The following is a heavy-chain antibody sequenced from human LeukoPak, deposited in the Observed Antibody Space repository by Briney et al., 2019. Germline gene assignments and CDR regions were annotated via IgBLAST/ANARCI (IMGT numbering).Heavy chain of an antibody. CDR2: IRYDGSNK. CDR3: ARDTPRAYCGGDCYSEAAYYYMDV. D-gene: IGHD2-21*01. V-gene: IGHV3-30*02. J-gene: IGHJ6*03. CDR1: GFTFSTSG. Sequence: GGSLRLSCATSGFTFSTSGMHWVRQAPGKGLEWVAFIRYDGSNKYSADSVKGRFTISRDNSKNTLYLQMNSLRAEDTAVYYCARDTPRAYCGGDCYSEAAYYYMDVWGKGTTVTVSS.